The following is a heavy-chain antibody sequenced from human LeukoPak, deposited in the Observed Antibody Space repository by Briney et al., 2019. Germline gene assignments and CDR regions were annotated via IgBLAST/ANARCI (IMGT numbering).Heavy chain of an antibody. CDR2: IYYSGSS. J-gene: IGHJ4*02. Sequence: SETLSLTCSVFGGSISSSSYYWGWIRQPPGKGLEWIGSIYYSGSSYYNPSLKSRVTISADTSKNQFSLKLTSVTAADTAVYYCARRDCTSTTCYAGSYYFDYWGQGTLVTVSS. D-gene: IGHD2-2*01. CDR1: GGSISSSSYY. V-gene: IGHV4-39*01. CDR3: ARRDCTSTTCYAGSYYFDY.